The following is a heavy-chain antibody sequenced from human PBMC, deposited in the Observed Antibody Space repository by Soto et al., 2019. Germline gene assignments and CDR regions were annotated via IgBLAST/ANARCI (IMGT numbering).Heavy chain of an antibody. J-gene: IGHJ3*02. D-gene: IGHD4-17*01. CDR1: GYTLTELS. V-gene: IGHV1-24*01. CDR2: FDPEDGET. CDR3: ATDLPDLDYGDPPSWAFDI. Sequence: QVQLVQSGAEVKKPGASVKVSCKVSGYTLTELSMHWVRQAPGKGLEWMGGFDPEDGETIYAQKFQGRVTMTEDTSTDTAYMELSSLRSEDTAVYYCATDLPDLDYGDPPSWAFDIWGQGTMVTVSS.